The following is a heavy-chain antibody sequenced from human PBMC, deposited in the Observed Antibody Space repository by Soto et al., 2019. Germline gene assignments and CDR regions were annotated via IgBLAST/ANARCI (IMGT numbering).Heavy chain of an antibody. J-gene: IGHJ4*02. CDR2: VSGDSGNT. CDR1: GYTFTSYA. D-gene: IGHD6-19*01. CDR3: ATTAYSSGWADY. V-gene: IGHV1-3*01. Sequence: QVPLVQSGAEVKKPGASVKVSCKASGYTFTSYAIQWVRQASGQRLEWMGWVSGDSGNTKYSQKFQGRVTITRDTSARTAYMELTSLTSEDTAVYYCATTAYSSGWADYWGQGTPVTVSS.